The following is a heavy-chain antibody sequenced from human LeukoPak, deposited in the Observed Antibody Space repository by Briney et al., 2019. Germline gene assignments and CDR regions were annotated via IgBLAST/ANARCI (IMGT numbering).Heavy chain of an antibody. CDR1: SGSISTSNYY. CDR3: ARLYAPPYFYYMDV. D-gene: IGHD2/OR15-2a*01. V-gene: IGHV4-39*07. CDR2: IFYSGST. Sequence: SETLSLTCTVSSGSISTSNYYWGWVRQPPGKALEWIGNIFYSGSTYYSPSLKSRVTISLDTSRNQFSLKLSSVTAADTAVYYCARLYAPPYFYYMDVWGKGTTVTISS. J-gene: IGHJ6*03.